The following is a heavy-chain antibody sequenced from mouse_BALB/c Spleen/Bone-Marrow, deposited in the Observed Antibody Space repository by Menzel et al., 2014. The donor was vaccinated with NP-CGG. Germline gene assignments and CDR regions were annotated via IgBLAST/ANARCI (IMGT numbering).Heavy chain of an antibody. CDR2: ISSGGSNT. Sequence: EVQGVESGGGLVKPGGSLKLSCAASGFAFSGYDMSWVRQTPEKRLEWVAYISSGGSNTYYPDTVKGRFTISRDNAKNTLCLQMNSPKSEDTAMYYCARQRGYAYAMDYWGQGTSVTVSS. V-gene: IGHV5-12-1*01. J-gene: IGHJ4*01. CDR3: ARQRGYAYAMDY. D-gene: IGHD2-2*01. CDR1: GFAFSGYD.